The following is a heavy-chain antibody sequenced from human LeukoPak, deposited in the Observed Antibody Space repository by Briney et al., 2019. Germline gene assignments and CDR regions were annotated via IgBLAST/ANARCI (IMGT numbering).Heavy chain of an antibody. Sequence: SETLSLTCAVYGGSFSGYYWSWIRQPPGKGLEWIGEINHSGSTNYNPSLKSRVTISVDTSKNQFSLKLSSVTAADTAVYYCARGVISTDAFDVWGQGTMVTVSS. CDR3: ARGVISTDAFDV. V-gene: IGHV4-34*01. CDR1: GGSFSGYY. CDR2: INHSGST. D-gene: IGHD3-3*02. J-gene: IGHJ3*01.